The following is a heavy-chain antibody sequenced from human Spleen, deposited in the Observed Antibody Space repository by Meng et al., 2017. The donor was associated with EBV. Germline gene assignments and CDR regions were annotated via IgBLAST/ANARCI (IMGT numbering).Heavy chain of an antibody. D-gene: IGHD5-24*01. CDR1: GFRFSRYW. CDR2: TNEDGGIT. Sequence: EVQLVESXGGLVQPGGSVRLFCAASGFRFSRYWMHWVRQVPGKGLIWVARTNEDGGITNYADSVKGRFTISRDNTKNTLYLHMTSLRVEDTAVYFCSRDLVGSDDVWGQGTLVTVSS. J-gene: IGHJ4*02. CDR3: SRDLVGSDDV. V-gene: IGHV3-74*01.